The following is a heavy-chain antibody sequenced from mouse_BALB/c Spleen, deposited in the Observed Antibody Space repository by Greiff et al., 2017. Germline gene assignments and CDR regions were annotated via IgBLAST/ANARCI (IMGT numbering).Heavy chain of an antibody. D-gene: IGHD2-10*01. J-gene: IGHJ1*01. CDR1: GYAFTNYL. CDR3: TRTSYYGNPYWYFDV. V-gene: IGHV1-54*01. Sequence: QVQLQQSGAELVRPGTSVKVSCKASGYAFTNYLIEWVKQRPGQGLEWIGVINPGSGGTNYNEKFKGKATLTADKSSSTAYMQLSSLTSDDSAVYYCTRTSYYGNPYWYFDVRGAKTTVTVSS. CDR2: INPGSGGT.